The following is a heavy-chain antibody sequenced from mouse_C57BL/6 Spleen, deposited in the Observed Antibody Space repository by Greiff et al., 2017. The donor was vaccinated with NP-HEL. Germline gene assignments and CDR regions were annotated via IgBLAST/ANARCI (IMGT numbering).Heavy chain of an antibody. CDR3: VRHYSNYDWFAY. CDR2: IRSKSNNYAT. V-gene: IGHV10-1*01. Sequence: EVHLVESGGGLVQPKGSLKLSCAASGFSFNTYAMNWVRQAPGKGLEWVARIRSKSNNYATYYADSVKDRFTISRDDSESMLYLQMNNLKTEDTAMYYCVRHYSNYDWFAYWGKGTLVTVSA. CDR1: GFSFNTYA. D-gene: IGHD2-5*01. J-gene: IGHJ3*01.